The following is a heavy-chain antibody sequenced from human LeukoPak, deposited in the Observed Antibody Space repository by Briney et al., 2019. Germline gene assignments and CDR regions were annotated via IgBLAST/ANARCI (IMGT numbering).Heavy chain of an antibody. J-gene: IGHJ1*01. D-gene: IGHD3-22*01. CDR3: ARSGMTMIVQR. CDR1: GFTVSSNY. CDR2: IYSGGST. Sequence: GGSLRLSCAASGFTVSSNYMSWVRQAPGKGLEWVSVIYSGGSTYYADSVKGRFTISRDNSKNTLYLQMNSLRAEDTAVYYCARSGMTMIVQRWGQGTLVTVSS. V-gene: IGHV3-66*02.